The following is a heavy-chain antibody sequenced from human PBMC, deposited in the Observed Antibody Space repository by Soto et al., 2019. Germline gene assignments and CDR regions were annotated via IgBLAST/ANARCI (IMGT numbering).Heavy chain of an antibody. Sequence: GASVKVSCKASGYTFTSYYMHWVRRAPGQGLEWMGIINPSGGSTSYARKFQGRVTMTRDTSTSTVYMELSSLRSEDTAVYYCARDEGNYNWNSNWFDHWGQGTLVTVSS. V-gene: IGHV1-46*01. CDR3: ARDEGNYNWNSNWFDH. D-gene: IGHD1-7*01. CDR1: GYTFTSYY. J-gene: IGHJ5*02. CDR2: INPSGGST.